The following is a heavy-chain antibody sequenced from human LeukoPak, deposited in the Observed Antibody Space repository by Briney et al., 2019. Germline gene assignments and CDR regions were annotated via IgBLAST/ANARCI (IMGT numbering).Heavy chain of an antibody. CDR2: ISSSSSYI. D-gene: IGHD3-16*01. V-gene: IGHV3-21*01. CDR3: ARGQGGYFDY. J-gene: IGHJ4*02. Sequence: GGSLRLSCAASGFTFSSYSMNWVRQAPGKGLEWVSSISSSSSYIYYADSVKGRFTISRDNAKNTLYLQMNSLRAEDTAVYYCARGQGGYFDYWGQGTLVTVSS. CDR1: GFTFSSYS.